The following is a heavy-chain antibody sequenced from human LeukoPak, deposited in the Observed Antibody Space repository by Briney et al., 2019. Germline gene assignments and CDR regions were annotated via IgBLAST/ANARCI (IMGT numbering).Heavy chain of an antibody. D-gene: IGHD3-22*01. CDR2: ISSSSSYI. J-gene: IGHJ4*02. Sequence: PGVSLRLSCAASGFTFSSYSMNWVRQAPGKGLEWVSSISSSSSYIYYADSVKGRFTISRDNAKNSLYLQMNSLRAEDTAVYYCARGGNYYDSSGYCYFDYWGQGTLVTVSS. CDR1: GFTFSSYS. CDR3: ARGGNYYDSSGYCYFDY. V-gene: IGHV3-21*01.